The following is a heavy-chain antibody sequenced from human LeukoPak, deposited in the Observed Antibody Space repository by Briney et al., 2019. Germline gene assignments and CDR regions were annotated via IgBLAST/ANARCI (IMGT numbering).Heavy chain of an antibody. CDR2: FFHSGRT. CDR1: GYSISSGYY. D-gene: IGHD6-25*01. J-gene: IGHJ4*02. CDR3: ARNRRGGSGYYDY. Sequence: PSETLCLTCAVPGYSISSGYYWGWFRQPPGKGLEWFGIFFHSGRTYYTPSLRRRVTISVDTSKNQLSLKLSSVTAADTAVYYCARNRRGGSGYYDYWGQRSLVTVSS. V-gene: IGHV4-38-2*01.